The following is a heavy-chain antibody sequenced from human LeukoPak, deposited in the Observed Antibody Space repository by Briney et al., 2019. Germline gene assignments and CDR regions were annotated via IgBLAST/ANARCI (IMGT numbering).Heavy chain of an antibody. Sequence: SETLSLTCTVSGGSISGYYWSWIRQPAGKGLEWIGRIYTSGSTDYNPSLKSRVTMSLDTSKNQFSLKLSSVTAADTAVYYCARVSTTVGGDYFDYWGQGTLVTVSS. CDR2: IYTSGST. D-gene: IGHD3-10*02. V-gene: IGHV4-4*07. CDR3: ARVSTTVGGDYFDY. J-gene: IGHJ4*02. CDR1: GGSISGYY.